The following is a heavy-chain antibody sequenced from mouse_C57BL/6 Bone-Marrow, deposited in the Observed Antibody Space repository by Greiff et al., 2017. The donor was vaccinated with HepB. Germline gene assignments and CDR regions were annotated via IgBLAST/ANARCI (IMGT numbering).Heavy chain of an antibody. V-gene: IGHV5-17*01. Sequence: EVQLVESGGGLVKPGGSLKLSCAASGFTFSDYGMHWVRQAPEKGLEWVAYISSGSSTIYYADTVKGRFTISRDNAKNTLFLQMTSLRSEDTAVYYCARQTTVVATDYAMDYWGQGTSVTVSS. CDR3: ARQTTVVATDYAMDY. J-gene: IGHJ4*01. CDR1: GFTFSDYG. CDR2: ISSGSSTI. D-gene: IGHD1-1*01.